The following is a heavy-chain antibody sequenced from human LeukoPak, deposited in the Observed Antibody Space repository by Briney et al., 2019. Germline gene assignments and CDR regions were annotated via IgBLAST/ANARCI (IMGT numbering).Heavy chain of an antibody. Sequence: SETLSLTCTVSGGSISSSSYYWGWIRQPPGKGLEWIGYIYYSGSTNYNPSLKSRVTISVDTSKNQFSLKLSSVTAADTAVYYCARVVGPALGYWGQGTLVTVSS. CDR2: IYYSGST. CDR3: ARVVGPALGY. J-gene: IGHJ4*02. CDR1: GGSISSSSYY. V-gene: IGHV4-61*05. D-gene: IGHD1-26*01.